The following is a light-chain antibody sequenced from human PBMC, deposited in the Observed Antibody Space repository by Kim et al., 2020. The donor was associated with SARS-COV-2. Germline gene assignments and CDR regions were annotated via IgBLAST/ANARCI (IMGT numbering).Light chain of an antibody. J-gene: IGKJ2*01. CDR1: QSVSSGY. Sequence: LPPGERATLSCRASQSVSSGYLAWYQQEPGQAPRLLIYGASSRATGSPDRFSGSGSGTDFTLTISRLEPEDFAVYYCQQYGSSPHTFGQGTKLEI. CDR2: GAS. V-gene: IGKV3-20*01. CDR3: QQYGSSPHT.